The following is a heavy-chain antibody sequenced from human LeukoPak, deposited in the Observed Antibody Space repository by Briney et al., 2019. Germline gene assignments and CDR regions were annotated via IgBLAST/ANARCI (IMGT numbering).Heavy chain of an antibody. J-gene: IGHJ5*02. CDR3: ARVGPWEPNWFDP. V-gene: IGHV1-2*02. CDR2: INPNSGGT. D-gene: IGHD1-26*01. CDR1: GYTFTGYY. Sequence: ASVKVSCKASGYTFTGYYMHWVRQAPGQGLEWMGWINPNSGGTNYAQKFQGRVTMTRDASISTAYMELSRLRSDDTAVYYCARVGPWEPNWFDPWGQGTLVTVSS.